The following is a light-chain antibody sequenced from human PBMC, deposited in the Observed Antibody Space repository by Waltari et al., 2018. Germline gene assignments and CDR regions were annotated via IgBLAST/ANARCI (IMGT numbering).Light chain of an antibody. V-gene: IGKV3-15*01. J-gene: IGKJ2*01. CDR2: GAS. CDR3: QQYNNWPPGDT. Sequence: EIVMTTSPATLSVSPGERATLSCTASQSVSSNLAWYQQKPGQAPRLLIYGASTRATGIPARFSGSGSGTEFTLTISSLQSEDFAVYYCQQYNNWPPGDTFGQGTKLEIK. CDR1: QSVSSN.